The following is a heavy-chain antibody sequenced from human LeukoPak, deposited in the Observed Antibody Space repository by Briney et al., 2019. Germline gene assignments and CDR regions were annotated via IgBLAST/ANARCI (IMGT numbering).Heavy chain of an antibody. D-gene: IGHD3-10*01. CDR2: INQSGST. Sequence: PSETLSLTCAVYGGSFSGHYWSWIRQPPGKGLEWIGEINQSGSTNYNPSLKSRVTMSVDTSKNQFSLKLSSVTAADTAVYYCARKIGGSYYAFDIRGQGTMVTVSS. CDR3: ARKIGGSYYAFDI. CDR1: GGSFSGHY. J-gene: IGHJ3*02. V-gene: IGHV4-34*01.